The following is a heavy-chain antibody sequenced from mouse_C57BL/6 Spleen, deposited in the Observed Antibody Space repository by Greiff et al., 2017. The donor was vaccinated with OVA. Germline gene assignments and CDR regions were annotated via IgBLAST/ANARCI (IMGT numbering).Heavy chain of an antibody. D-gene: IGHD2-1*01. CDR1: GFTFSDYY. J-gene: IGHJ3*01. Sequence: EVQRVESGGGLVQPGGSLKLSCAASGFTFSDYYMYWVRQTPEKRLEWVAYISNGGGSTYYPDTVKGRFTISRDNAKNTLYLQMSRLKSEDTAMYYCARDGNYAVSWFAYWGQGTLVTVSA. V-gene: IGHV5-12*01. CDR3: ARDGNYAVSWFAY. CDR2: ISNGGGST.